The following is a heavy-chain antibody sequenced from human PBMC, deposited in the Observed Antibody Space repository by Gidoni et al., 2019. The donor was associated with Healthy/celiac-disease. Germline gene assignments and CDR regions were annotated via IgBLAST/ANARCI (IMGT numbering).Heavy chain of an antibody. CDR2: ISYDGSNK. CDR3: AKDRQLRGFDY. Sequence: KGLEWVAVISYDGSNKYYADSVKGRFTISRDNSKNTLYLQRNSLRAEDTAVYYCAKDRQLRGFDYWGQGTLVTVSS. V-gene: IGHV3-30*18. J-gene: IGHJ4*02. D-gene: IGHD5-18*01.